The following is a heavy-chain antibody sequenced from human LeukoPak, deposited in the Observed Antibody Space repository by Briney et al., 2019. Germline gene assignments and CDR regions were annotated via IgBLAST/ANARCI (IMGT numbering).Heavy chain of an antibody. Sequence: PGGSLRLSCAASGFIFDDYAMHWVRHAPGKGLEWVSLISGDGGSTYYADSVKGRFTISRDNSKNSLYLQMNSLRTEDTALYYCAKDIAAAKPFDPWGQGTLVTVSS. CDR1: GFIFDDYA. CDR3: AKDIAAAKPFDP. CDR2: ISGDGGST. D-gene: IGHD6-13*01. J-gene: IGHJ5*02. V-gene: IGHV3-43*02.